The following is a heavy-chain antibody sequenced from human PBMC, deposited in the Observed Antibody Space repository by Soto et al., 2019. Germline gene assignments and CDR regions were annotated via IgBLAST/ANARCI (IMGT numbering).Heavy chain of an antibody. V-gene: IGHV1-8*01. D-gene: IGHD2-2*01. Sequence: ASVKVSCTASGYTFTSYDINWVRQATGQGPEWMGWMSPNSGNTGYAQKFQGRVTMTRNTSISTAYMELSSLRSEDTAVYYCARGSEDIVVVPAAMWYYYMDVWGKGTTVTVSS. CDR1: GYTFTSYD. J-gene: IGHJ6*03. CDR3: ARGSEDIVVVPAAMWYYYMDV. CDR2: MSPNSGNT.